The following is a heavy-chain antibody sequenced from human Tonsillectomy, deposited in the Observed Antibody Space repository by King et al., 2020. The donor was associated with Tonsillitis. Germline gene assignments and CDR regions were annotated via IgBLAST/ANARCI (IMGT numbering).Heavy chain of an antibody. V-gene: IGHV4-59*01. J-gene: IGHJ2*01. CDR1: GGSISSYY. D-gene: IGHD6-13*01. Sequence: QLQESGPGLVKPSETLSLTCTVSGGSISSYYWSWIRQPPGKGLEWSGYIYYSGSTNYNPSLKSRVTISVDTSKNQFSRKLSSVTAADTAVYYCARDPRHPSIASGSSDWYFDLWGRGALVTVSS. CDR3: ARDPRHPSIASGSSDWYFDL. CDR2: IYYSGST.